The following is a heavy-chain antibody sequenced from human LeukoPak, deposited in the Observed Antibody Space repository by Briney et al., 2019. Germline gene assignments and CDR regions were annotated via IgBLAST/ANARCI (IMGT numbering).Heavy chain of an antibody. J-gene: IGHJ4*02. CDR3: ARNSSGWFFDY. V-gene: IGHV4-38-2*01. CDR1: GDSISSGYY. D-gene: IGHD6-19*01. CDR2: IYHSGST. Sequence: SETLSLTCDVSGDSISSGYYWGWIQQPPGKGLEWIGSIYHSGSTTYNPSLKSRVTISADTSKNQFSLKVRSVTAADTAVYYCARNSSGWFFDYWGQGTLVTVSS.